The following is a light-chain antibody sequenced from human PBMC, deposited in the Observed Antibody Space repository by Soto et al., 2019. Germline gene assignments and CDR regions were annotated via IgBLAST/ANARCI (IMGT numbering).Light chain of an antibody. CDR3: SSYTTSTTRV. CDR1: SSDVGVYDF. CDR2: DVS. V-gene: IGLV2-14*03. Sequence: QSALTQSASVSGSPGQSITISCTGTSSDVGVYDFVSWYQQHPGKAPKLMIYDVSNRPAGVSNRFSGSKSGNTASLTISGLQAEDEADYYCSSYTTSTTRVFGGGTKLTVL. J-gene: IGLJ3*02.